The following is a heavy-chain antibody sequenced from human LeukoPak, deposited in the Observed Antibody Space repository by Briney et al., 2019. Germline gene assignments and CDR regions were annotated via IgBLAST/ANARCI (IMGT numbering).Heavy chain of an antibody. CDR2: IIPIFGTA. CDR1: GGTFSSYA. CDR3: ARDGELLGYYYYGMDV. V-gene: IGHV1-69*01. D-gene: IGHD2-15*01. Sequence: KVSCKASGGTFSSYAISWVRQAPGQGLEWMGGIIPIFGTANYAQKFQGRVTITADESTSTAYMELSSLRSEDTAVYYCARDGELLGYYYYGMDVWGKGTTVTVSS. J-gene: IGHJ6*04.